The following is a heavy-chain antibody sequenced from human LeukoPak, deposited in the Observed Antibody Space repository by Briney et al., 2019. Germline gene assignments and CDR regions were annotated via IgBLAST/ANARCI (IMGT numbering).Heavy chain of an antibody. Sequence: PSETLSLTCTVSGGSISSYYWSWIRQPPGKGLEWIGYIYYSGSTNYNPSLKSRVTISVDTSKNQFSLKLSSVTAADTAVYYCARVSSGYDSGGWFDPWGQETLVTVSS. V-gene: IGHV4-59*12. CDR2: IYYSGST. CDR1: GGSISSYY. CDR3: ARVSSGYDSGGWFDP. D-gene: IGHD5-12*01. J-gene: IGHJ5*02.